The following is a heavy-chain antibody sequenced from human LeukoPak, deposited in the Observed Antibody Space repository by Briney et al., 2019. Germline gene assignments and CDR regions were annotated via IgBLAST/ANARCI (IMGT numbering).Heavy chain of an antibody. CDR1: GFTFSSYS. CDR3: ARGTIGSGWSHDY. J-gene: IGHJ4*02. Sequence: GGSLRLSCAASGFTFSSYSMNWVRQAPGKGLEWVSSISSSSSYIYYADSVKGRFTISRDNAKKSLYLQMNSLRAEDTALYYCARGTIGSGWSHDYWGQGTLVTVSS. D-gene: IGHD6-19*01. V-gene: IGHV3-21*01. CDR2: ISSSSSYI.